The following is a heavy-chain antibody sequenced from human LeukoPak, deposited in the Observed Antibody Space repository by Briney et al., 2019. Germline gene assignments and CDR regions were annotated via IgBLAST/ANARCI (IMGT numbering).Heavy chain of an antibody. Sequence: GGSLRLSCAASGFTLSTYSMNWVRQAPGMGLEWVSSVSSSSSYIYYTDSVKGRFTVSRDNSKNSLYLQMNSLRAEDTAVYYCARGEEHYYDSSGFSYVPYYFDYWGQGTLVTVSS. V-gene: IGHV3-21*01. CDR2: VSSSSSYI. CDR1: GFTLSTYS. J-gene: IGHJ4*02. CDR3: ARGEEHYYDSSGFSYVPYYFDY. D-gene: IGHD3-22*01.